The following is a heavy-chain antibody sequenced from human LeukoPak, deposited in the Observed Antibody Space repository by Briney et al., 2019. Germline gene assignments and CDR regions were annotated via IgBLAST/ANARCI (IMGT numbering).Heavy chain of an antibody. D-gene: IGHD3-10*01. Sequence: SETLSLTCTVSGGSISSYYWSWIRQPPGKGLEWIGYIYYSGSTNYNPSLKSRVTISVDTSKNQFSLKLSSVTAADTAVYYCARYIGNWYFDLWGRGTLVTVSS. CDR2: IYYSGST. J-gene: IGHJ2*01. V-gene: IGHV4-59*01. CDR3: ARYIGNWYFDL. CDR1: GGSISSYY.